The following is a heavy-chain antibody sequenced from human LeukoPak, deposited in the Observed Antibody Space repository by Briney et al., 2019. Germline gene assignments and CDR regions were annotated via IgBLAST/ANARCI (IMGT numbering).Heavy chain of an antibody. Sequence: GGSLRLSCVASGFTFRGYSMHWVRQAPGKGLVWVSHINSDGSWTSYADSVKGRFTISKDNAKNTVYLQMNSLRAEDTAVYYCVSFYETYWGRGTLVTVSS. CDR2: INSDGSWT. V-gene: IGHV3-74*01. CDR1: GFTFRGYS. D-gene: IGHD2/OR15-2a*01. CDR3: VSFYETY. J-gene: IGHJ4*02.